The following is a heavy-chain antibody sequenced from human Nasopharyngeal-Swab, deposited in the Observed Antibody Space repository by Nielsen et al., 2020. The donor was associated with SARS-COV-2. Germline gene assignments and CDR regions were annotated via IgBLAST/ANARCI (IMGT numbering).Heavy chain of an antibody. Sequence: SQTLSLTCAVYGGSFSGYYWSWIRQPPGKGLVWIGEINHSGSTNYNPSLKSRVTISVDTSKNQFSLKLSSVTAADTAVYYCARAGSVRGYSYGYDEYYYGMDVWGQGTTVTVSS. J-gene: IGHJ6*02. CDR2: INHSGST. D-gene: IGHD5-18*01. CDR3: ARAGSVRGYSYGYDEYYYGMDV. V-gene: IGHV4-34*01. CDR1: GGSFSGYY.